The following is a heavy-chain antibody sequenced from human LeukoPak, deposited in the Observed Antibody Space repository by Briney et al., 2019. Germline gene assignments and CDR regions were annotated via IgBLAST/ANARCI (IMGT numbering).Heavy chain of an antibody. Sequence: GGSLRLSCASSRFTVSGNYMTWVRQAPGKELEWVSVIYSDGGTYYADSVKGRFTISRDNSKNTLYLQMSSLRAEDTAVYYCAREVAYSSFFEAFDIWGQGTMVTVSS. V-gene: IGHV3-66*01. CDR2: IYSDGGT. CDR1: RFTVSGNY. D-gene: IGHD6-6*01. J-gene: IGHJ3*02. CDR3: AREVAYSSFFEAFDI.